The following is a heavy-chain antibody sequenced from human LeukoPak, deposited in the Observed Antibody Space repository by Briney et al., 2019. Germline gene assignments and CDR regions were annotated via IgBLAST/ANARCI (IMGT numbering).Heavy chain of an antibody. CDR3: ARGPPEYCSGGSCYSGRNWIDP. D-gene: IGHD2-15*01. CDR1: GYIFTGYY. Sequence: GSVKVSCKASGYIFTGYYIHWVRQAPGQGLEWMGWINPNSGGADYAQKFQGRVTMTRDTSISTAYMALSRLRSDDTAMYYCARGPPEYCSGGSCYSGRNWIDPWGQGTLVTVSS. J-gene: IGHJ5*02. CDR2: INPNSGGA. V-gene: IGHV1-2*02.